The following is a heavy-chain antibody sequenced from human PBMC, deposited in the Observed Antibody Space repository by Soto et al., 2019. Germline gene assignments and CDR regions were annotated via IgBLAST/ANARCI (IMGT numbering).Heavy chain of an antibody. Sequence: GESLKISCKGFGYTPTSYWISWVRQMPGKGLEWMGRIDPSDSYTNYSPSFQDHVTISADNSIRTAYLQWSRLEASDTAIYYCARRNSGSWSFTWGQGTLVTVSS. D-gene: IGHD6-13*01. CDR2: IDPSDSYT. CDR3: ARRNSGSWSFT. CDR1: GYTPTSYW. J-gene: IGHJ5*02. V-gene: IGHV5-10-1*01.